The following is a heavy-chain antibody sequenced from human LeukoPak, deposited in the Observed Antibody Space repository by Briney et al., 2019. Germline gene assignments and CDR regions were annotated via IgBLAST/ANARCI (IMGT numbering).Heavy chain of an antibody. J-gene: IGHJ6*03. CDR3: ARVGSGSYNYYYYYMDV. Sequence: SETLSLTCTVSGGSISIYYWSWIRQPAGKGLEWIGRIYTSGSTNYNPSLKSRVTISVDKSKNQFSLKLSSVTAADTAVYYCARVGSGSYNYYYYYMDVWGKGTTVTVSS. CDR1: GGSISIYY. V-gene: IGHV4-4*07. D-gene: IGHD1-26*01. CDR2: IYTSGST.